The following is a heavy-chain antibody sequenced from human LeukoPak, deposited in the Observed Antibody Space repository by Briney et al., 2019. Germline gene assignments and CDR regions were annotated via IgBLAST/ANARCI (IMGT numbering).Heavy chain of an antibody. CDR1: GGSVSSFY. CDR2: IYARGST. J-gene: IGHJ3*02. Sequence: PSETLSLTCTVSGGSVSSFYWNWIQQPAGKGLEWIGRIYARGSTNYNPSLKSRVTMSLDTSKNQFSLKLTSLTAADTAVYYCAKSYDFWSGYFGIWGQGTMVTVSS. D-gene: IGHD3-3*01. CDR3: AKSYDFWSGYFGI. V-gene: IGHV4-4*07.